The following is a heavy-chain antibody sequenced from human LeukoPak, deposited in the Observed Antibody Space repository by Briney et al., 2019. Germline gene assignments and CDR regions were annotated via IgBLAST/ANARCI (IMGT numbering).Heavy chain of an antibody. D-gene: IGHD3-10*01. CDR1: GGSFSGYY. V-gene: IGHV4-59*01. J-gene: IGHJ4*02. CDR3: ARARFGIFDY. CDR2: IYYSGST. Sequence: SETLSLTCAVYGGSFSGYYWSWIRQPPGKGLEWIGYIYYSGSTNYNPSLKSRVTISVDTSKNQFSLKLSSVTAADTAVYYCARARFGIFDYWGQGTLVTVSS.